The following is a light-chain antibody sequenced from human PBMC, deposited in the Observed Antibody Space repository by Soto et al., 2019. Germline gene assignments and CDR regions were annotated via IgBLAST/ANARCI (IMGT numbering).Light chain of an antibody. CDR1: SSDVGRYKY. CDR2: DVI. J-gene: IGLJ1*01. Sequence: QSALTQPRSVSGSPGQSVTISCTGTSSDVGRYKYVCWYQQHPGKAPKLMIYDVIKRLSGVPDRFSGSKSGNTASLTISGLQAEDEADYYCSSYAGSYIYVFGTGTKLTVL. CDR3: SSYAGSYIYV. V-gene: IGLV2-11*01.